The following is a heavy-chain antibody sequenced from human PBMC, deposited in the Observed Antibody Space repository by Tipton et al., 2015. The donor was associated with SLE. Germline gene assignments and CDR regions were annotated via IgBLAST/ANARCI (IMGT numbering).Heavy chain of an antibody. CDR1: GASINSNF. CDR3: ARGGNY. CDR2: IYSGGST. J-gene: IGHJ4*02. D-gene: IGHD3-16*01. V-gene: IGHV4-59*12. Sequence: TLSLTCTVSGASINSNFWSWIRQSPGKGLEWIGYIYSGGSTKYNPYFESRVTMSIDTSKNQFSLKVSSVTAADTAVYYCARGGNYWGQGTLVTVSS.